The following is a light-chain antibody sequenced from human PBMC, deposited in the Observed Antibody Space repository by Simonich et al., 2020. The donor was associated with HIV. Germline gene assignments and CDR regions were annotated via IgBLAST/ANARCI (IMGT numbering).Light chain of an antibody. CDR3: SSYTSSSTSF. CDR2: DVS. Sequence: QSALTQPASVSGSPGQSITISCTGTSSDVGGYNYVSWYQQHPGKAPKLMIYDVSKRPSGVSNRFSGSKSGNTASLTISGLQAEDEADYYCSSYTSSSTSFFGTGTKVTVL. CDR1: SSDVGGYNY. V-gene: IGLV2-14*01. J-gene: IGLJ1*01.